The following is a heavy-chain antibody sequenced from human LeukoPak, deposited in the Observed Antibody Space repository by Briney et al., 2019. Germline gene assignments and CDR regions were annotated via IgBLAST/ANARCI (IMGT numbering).Heavy chain of an antibody. CDR3: ARGAMLGVGATTGDFDY. Sequence: ASVKVSCKASGYTFTGYGISWVRQAPGQGLEWMGWISGYNGNTKYAQKSQGRVNMTTDTSTSTAYMELKSLRSDDTAIYYCARGAMLGVGATTGDFDYWGQGTLVTVSS. D-gene: IGHD1-26*01. CDR2: ISGYNGNT. J-gene: IGHJ4*02. V-gene: IGHV1-18*01. CDR1: GYTFTGYG.